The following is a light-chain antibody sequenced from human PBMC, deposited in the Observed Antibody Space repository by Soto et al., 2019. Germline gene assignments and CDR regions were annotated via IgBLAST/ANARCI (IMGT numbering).Light chain of an antibody. CDR3: QVWDSNSGAD. CDR1: NLHTKN. CDR2: DDD. V-gene: IGLV3-21*02. Sequence: SYELTQPPSVSVAPGQTAIITCGGDNLHTKNVHWYQQRPGQAPVLVIYDDDDRPSGIPERVSGSNSGNLATLTLSRVEARDEADYFCQVWDSNSGADFGGGTKLTVL. J-gene: IGLJ2*01.